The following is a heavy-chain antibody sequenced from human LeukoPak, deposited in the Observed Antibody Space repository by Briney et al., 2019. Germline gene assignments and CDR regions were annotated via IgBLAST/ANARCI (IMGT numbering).Heavy chain of an antibody. CDR3: ARGGYRGSLTYHFYYMDV. CDR2: ISAYNGNT. J-gene: IGHJ6*03. V-gene: IGHV1-18*04. D-gene: IGHD3-16*02. Sequence: ASVKVSCKASGYSFTAYYMHWVRQAPGQGLEWMGWISAYNGNTNYAQKLQGRVTMTTDTSTSTAYMELRSLRSDDTAVYYCARGGYRGSLTYHFYYMDVWGKGTTVTVSS. CDR1: GYSFTAYY.